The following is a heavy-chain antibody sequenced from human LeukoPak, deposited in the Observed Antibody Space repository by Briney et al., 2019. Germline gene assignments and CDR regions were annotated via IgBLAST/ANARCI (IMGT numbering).Heavy chain of an antibody. D-gene: IGHD1-26*01. J-gene: IGHJ5*02. CDR3: ARAGGRSWCDP. Sequence: ASVTVSLTGSVYTFTNSYIHWVRQAPGQGLEWMGAMNTKSGGTKYAQKFQGTVSMTRDTSISTAYMEVASLTSGDTAVYYCARAGGRSWCDPWGQGTLVTVSS. CDR2: MNTKSGGT. CDR1: VYTFTNSY. V-gene: IGHV1-2*02.